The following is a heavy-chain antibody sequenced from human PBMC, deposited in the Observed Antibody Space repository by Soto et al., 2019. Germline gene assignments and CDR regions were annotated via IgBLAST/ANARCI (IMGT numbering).Heavy chain of an antibody. J-gene: IGHJ4*02. CDR2: ISYDGSNK. D-gene: IGHD2-21*01. V-gene: IGHV3-30*18. CDR3: AKDRVRQVTKNFDY. CDR1: GFTFSSYG. Sequence: GGSLRLSCAASGFTFSSYGMHWVRQAPGKGLEWVAVISYDGSNKYYADSVKGRFTISRDNSKNTLYLQMNSLRAEDTAVYYCAKDRVRQVTKNFDYWGQGTLVTVSS.